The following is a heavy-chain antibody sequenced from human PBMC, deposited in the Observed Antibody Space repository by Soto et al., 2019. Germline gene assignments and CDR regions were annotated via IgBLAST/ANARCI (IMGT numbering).Heavy chain of an antibody. CDR2: INPGTGDT. CDR1: GYSFTDDY. CDR3: ARARYSGSFNNFDY. Sequence: ASVKESCKASGYSFTDDYIHWVRQAPGQGLAWMGWINPGTGDTNYAQNFQGRVTMTRDTSISTMYIELNRLTSDDTAVYYCARARYSGSFNNFDYWGQGTLVTVSS. V-gene: IGHV1-2*02. D-gene: IGHD1-26*01. J-gene: IGHJ4*02.